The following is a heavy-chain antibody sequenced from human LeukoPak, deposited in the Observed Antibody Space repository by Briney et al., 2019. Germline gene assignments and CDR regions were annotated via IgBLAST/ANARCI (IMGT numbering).Heavy chain of an antibody. J-gene: IGHJ4*02. CDR2: VYNDGSTT. Sequence: GRSLRLSCAASGFTFSSYGMHWVRQAPGEGLVWVSRVYNDGSTTNYADSVKGRFTISRDNAKNTLYLQMNSLRAEDMAVYYCARESGSSRFFDYWGQGTLVTVSS. V-gene: IGHV3-74*01. CDR1: GFTFSSYG. CDR3: ARESGSSRFFDY. D-gene: IGHD6-6*01.